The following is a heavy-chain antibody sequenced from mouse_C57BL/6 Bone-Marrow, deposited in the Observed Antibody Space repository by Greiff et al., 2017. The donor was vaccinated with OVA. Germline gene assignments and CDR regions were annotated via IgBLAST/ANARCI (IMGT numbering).Heavy chain of an antibody. D-gene: IGHD2-3*01. Sequence: EVQVVESEGGLVQPGSSMKLSCTASGFTFSDYYMAWVRQVPEKGLEWVANINYDGSSTYYLDSLKSRFIISRDNAKNILYLQMSSLKSEDTATYYCARGDGYYLGYFDVWGTGTTVTVSS. CDR3: ARGDGYYLGYFDV. V-gene: IGHV5-16*01. CDR1: GFTFSDYY. CDR2: INYDGSST. J-gene: IGHJ1*03.